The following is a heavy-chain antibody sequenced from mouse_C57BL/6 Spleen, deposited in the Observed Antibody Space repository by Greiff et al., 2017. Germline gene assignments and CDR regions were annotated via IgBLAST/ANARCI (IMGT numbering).Heavy chain of an antibody. D-gene: IGHD2-3*01. CDR1: GFTFSDYY. J-gene: IGHJ2*01. CDR2: INYDGSST. V-gene: IGHV5-16*01. Sequence: EVKLVESEGGLAQPGRSMKLSCTASGFTFSDYYMAWVRQVPEKGLEWVANINYDGSSTYYLDSLKSRFIISRDNAKNILYLQMSSLKSEDTATYYCARDLFYYFDYWGQGTTLTVSS. CDR3: ARDLFYYFDY.